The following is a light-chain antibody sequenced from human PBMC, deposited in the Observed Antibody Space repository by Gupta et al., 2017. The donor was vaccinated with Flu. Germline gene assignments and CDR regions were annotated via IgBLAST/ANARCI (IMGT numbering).Light chain of an antibody. CDR2: EVC. J-gene: IGKJ2*02. CDR3: MRGTHPWT. CDR1: QSLVYKNVITY. Sequence: DLVMRQSPLPLSVTLGQAASISSRSSQSLVYKNVITYLPWFQPRPAQSPRRIIYEVCNRDSGVPDRCSSSGSVTDFTLKSSRVEAEDVGVYYCMRGTHPWTFGQGTRLEI. V-gene: IGKV2-30*01.